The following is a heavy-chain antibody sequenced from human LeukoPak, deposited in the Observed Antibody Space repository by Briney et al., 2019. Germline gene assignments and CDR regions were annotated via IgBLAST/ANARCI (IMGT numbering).Heavy chain of an antibody. J-gene: IGHJ4*02. CDR3: ARDDPDYYDSSGPFDY. CDR1: GYTFTSYG. Sequence: ASVKVSCKASGYTFTSYGISWVRQAPGQGLERMGWISAYNGNTNYAQKLQGRVTMTTDTSTSTAYMELRSLRSDDTAVYYCARDDPDYYDSSGPFDYWGQGTLVTVSS. D-gene: IGHD3-22*01. V-gene: IGHV1-18*01. CDR2: ISAYNGNT.